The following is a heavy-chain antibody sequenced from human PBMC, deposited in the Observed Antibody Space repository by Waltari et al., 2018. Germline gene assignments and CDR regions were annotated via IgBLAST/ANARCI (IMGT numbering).Heavy chain of an antibody. CDR1: GGPIISDYFF. CDR2: FRRNGNI. D-gene: IGHD2-2*01. J-gene: IGHJ4*02. CDR3: VKVPVINGSPRGYYFDS. Sequence: QLPLQDSGPGLVKSSETLSLACTVSGGPIISDYFFWGWISPPPRKRPAWVGTFRRNGNIQYNPSLNSRVTISVDTSKNQLSLILNSVTAADTAVYFCVKVPVINGSPRGYYFDSWGQGTLVTVSS. V-gene: IGHV4-39*01.